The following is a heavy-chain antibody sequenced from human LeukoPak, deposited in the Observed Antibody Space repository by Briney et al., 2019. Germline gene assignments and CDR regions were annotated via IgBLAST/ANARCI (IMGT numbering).Heavy chain of an antibody. V-gene: IGHV1-2*02. J-gene: IGHJ4*02. CDR3: ASPADILTGYFNFDY. CDR2: INPNSGGT. D-gene: IGHD3-9*01. CDR1: GYTFTSYY. Sequence: ASVKVSCKASGYTFTSYYMHWVRQAPGQGLEWMGIINPNSGGTNYAQKFQGRVTMTRDTSISTAYMELSRLRSDDTAVYYCASPADILTGYFNFDYWGQGTLVTVSS.